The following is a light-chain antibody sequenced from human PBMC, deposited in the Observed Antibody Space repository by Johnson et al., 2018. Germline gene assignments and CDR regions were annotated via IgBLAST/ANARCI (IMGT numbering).Light chain of an antibody. CDR2: ENN. CDR1: SSNIGNNY. J-gene: IGLJ1*01. Sequence: QSVLTQPPSVSAAPGQKVTISCSGSSSNIGNNYVSWYQQLPGTAPKLLIYENNKRPSGIPDRFSRSKSGTSATLGITGLQTGDEADYYCGTWDSSLSAGDVFGTVTEVTVL. V-gene: IGLV1-51*02. CDR3: GTWDSSLSAGDV.